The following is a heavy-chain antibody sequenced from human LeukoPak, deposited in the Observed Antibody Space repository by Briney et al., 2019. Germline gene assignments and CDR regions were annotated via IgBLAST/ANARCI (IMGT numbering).Heavy chain of an antibody. V-gene: IGHV4-4*07. CDR3: ARAAADYFSSTSCYFNYYYMDV. D-gene: IGHD2-2*01. CDR1: GGSISSYY. CDR2: IYTSGST. J-gene: IGHJ6*03. Sequence: SETLSLTCTVSGGSISSYYWSWIRQPAGKGLEWIGRIYTSGSTNYNPSLKSRVTMSVDTSKNQFSLKLSSVTAADTAVYYCARAAADYFSSTSCYFNYYYMDVWGKGTTVTVSS.